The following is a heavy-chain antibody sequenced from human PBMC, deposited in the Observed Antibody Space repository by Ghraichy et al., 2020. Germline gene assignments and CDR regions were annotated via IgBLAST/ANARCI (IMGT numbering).Heavy chain of an antibody. D-gene: IGHD1-26*01. CDR1: GGSISSSSYY. CDR2: IYYSGST. V-gene: IGHV4-39*01. J-gene: IGHJ6*02. Sequence: SETLSLTCTVSGGSISSSSYYWGWIRQPPGKGLEWIGSIYYSGSTYYNPSLKSRVTISVDTSKNQFSLKLSSVTAADTAVYYCANLIVGATQYYYGMDVWGQGTTVTVSS. CDR3: ANLIVGATQYYYGMDV.